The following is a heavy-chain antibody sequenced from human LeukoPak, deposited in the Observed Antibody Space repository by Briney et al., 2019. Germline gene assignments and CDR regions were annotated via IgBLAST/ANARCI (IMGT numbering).Heavy chain of an antibody. V-gene: IGHV4-59*01. CDR2: IYQSGSA. Sequence: SVTLSLTCTVSGGSISTYYWSWIRQPPGKGLEWIGNIYQSGSANYNPSLKSRVTISIDTSKNQFSLELSSVTAADTAIYYCARGGAVPGTRGVFDYWGQGTLVTVSS. CDR1: GGSISTYY. CDR3: ARGGAVPGTRGVFDY. D-gene: IGHD6-19*01. J-gene: IGHJ4*02.